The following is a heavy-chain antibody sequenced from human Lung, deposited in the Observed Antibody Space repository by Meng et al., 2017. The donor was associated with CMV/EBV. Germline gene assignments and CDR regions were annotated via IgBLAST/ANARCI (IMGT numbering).Heavy chain of an antibody. CDR3: TDTGPLTPN. D-gene: IGHD1-14*01. CDR2: NKTRVSGGTA. V-gene: IGHV3-15*01. Sequence: WGSLRLSCATSGFPFNKDWMNWVRQAPGKGLEWVGRNKTRVSGGTADYAASVKGRFTISRDDSKKILFLQMNSLKSEDTAVYYCTDTGPLTPNWGQGTLVXVSS. CDR1: GFPFNKDW. J-gene: IGHJ4*02.